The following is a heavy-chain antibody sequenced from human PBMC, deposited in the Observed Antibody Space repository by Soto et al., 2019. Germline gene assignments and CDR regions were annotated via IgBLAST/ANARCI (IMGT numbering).Heavy chain of an antibody. Sequence: GGSLRLSCAASGFTFTRYSMNWVRQAPGKGLEWVSSISSTTNYIYYGDSMKGRFTISRDNAKNSLYLEMNSLRAEDTAAYYCARESEDPTSNFDYWGQGTLVTVSS. CDR2: ISSTTNYI. CDR1: GFTFTRYS. V-gene: IGHV3-21*06. J-gene: IGHJ4*02. CDR3: ARESEDPTSNFDY.